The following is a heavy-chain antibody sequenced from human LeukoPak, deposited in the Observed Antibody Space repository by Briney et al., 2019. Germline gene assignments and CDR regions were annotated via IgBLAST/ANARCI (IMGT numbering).Heavy chain of an antibody. D-gene: IGHD4-11*01. CDR2: INTNTGNP. V-gene: IGHV7-4-1*01. CDR1: GYTFTSYA. J-gene: IGHJ6*02. CDR3: AREGTYSNYGGSYGMDV. Sequence: GASVKVSCKASGYTFTSYAMNWVRQAPGQGLEWMGWINTNTGNPTYAQGFTGRFVFSLDTSDSTAYLQICSLKAEDTAVYYCAREGTYSNYGGSYGMDVWGQGTTVTVSS.